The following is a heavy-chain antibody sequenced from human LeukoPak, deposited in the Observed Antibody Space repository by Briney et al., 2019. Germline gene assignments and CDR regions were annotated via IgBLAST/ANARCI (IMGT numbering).Heavy chain of an antibody. CDR2: MNPNSGNT. V-gene: IGHV1-8*01. D-gene: IGHD3-10*01. CDR3: ARGLMVRGVIISGY. J-gene: IGHJ4*02. CDR1: GYTFTSYD. Sequence: ASVKVSCKASGYTFTSYDINWVRQATGQGLERMGRMNPNSGNTGYAQKFQGRVTMTRNTSISTAYMELSSLRSEDTAVYYCARGLMVRGVIISGYWGQGTLVTVSS.